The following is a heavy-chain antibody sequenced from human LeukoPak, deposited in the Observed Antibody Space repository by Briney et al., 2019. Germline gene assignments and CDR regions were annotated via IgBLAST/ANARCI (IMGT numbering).Heavy chain of an antibody. D-gene: IGHD6-13*01. CDR2: ISTGGSVI. Sequence: GGSLRLSCTASGFTFSSYSMKWVRQAPGQGLEWVSCISTGGSVIYYAGSVKGRFTISRDTATNSVFLQMNSLRAEDTAVYYCARKRIAAANNWFDPWGQGTLVTVSS. J-gene: IGHJ5*02. CDR1: GFTFSSYS. CDR3: ARKRIAAANNWFDP. V-gene: IGHV3-48*01.